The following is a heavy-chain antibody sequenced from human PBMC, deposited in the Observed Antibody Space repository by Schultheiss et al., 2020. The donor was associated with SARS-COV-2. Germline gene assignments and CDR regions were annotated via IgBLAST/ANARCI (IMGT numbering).Heavy chain of an antibody. CDR3: ARVPITLNYGMDV. Sequence: SETLSLTCAVSGGSISSSNWWSWVRQPPGKGLEWIGEIYHSGTTHYNPSLKSRVTISMDKSKNQFSLKLTSVTAADTAVYYCARVPITLNYGMDVWGQGTTVTVSS. D-gene: IGHD3-16*01. CDR1: GGSISSSNW. CDR2: IYHSGTT. J-gene: IGHJ6*02. V-gene: IGHV4-4*02.